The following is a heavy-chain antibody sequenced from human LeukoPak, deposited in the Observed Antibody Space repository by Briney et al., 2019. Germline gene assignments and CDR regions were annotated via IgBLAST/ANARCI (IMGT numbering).Heavy chain of an antibody. J-gene: IGHJ5*02. D-gene: IGHD3-10*01. CDR1: GFTFNSYG. CDR2: ISGSGGST. Sequence: PGGSLRLSCAASGFTFNSYGMSWVRQAAGKRLEWVSIISGSGGSTYYADSVKGRFTISRDSSKNMLYLQMNILRAEDTAIYYCAKDGIDSGDPNGFDPWGQGTLVTVSS. CDR3: AKDGIDSGDPNGFDP. V-gene: IGHV3-23*01.